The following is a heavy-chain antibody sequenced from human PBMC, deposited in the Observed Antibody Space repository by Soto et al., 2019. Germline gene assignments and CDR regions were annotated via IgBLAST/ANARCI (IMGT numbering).Heavy chain of an antibody. D-gene: IGHD6-19*01. CDR3: ARVCSVAGHIDY. Sequence: SETLSLTCTVSGGSISSGGYYWSWIRQHPGKGLEWIGYIYYSGSTYYNPSLKSRVTISVDTSKNQFSLKLSSVTAADTAVYYCARVCSVAGHIDYWGQGTLVTVSS. J-gene: IGHJ4*02. CDR2: IYYSGST. CDR1: GGSISSGGYY. V-gene: IGHV4-31*03.